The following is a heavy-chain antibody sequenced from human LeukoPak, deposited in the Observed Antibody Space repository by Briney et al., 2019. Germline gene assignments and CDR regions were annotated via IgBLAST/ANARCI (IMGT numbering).Heavy chain of an antibody. J-gene: IGHJ4*02. Sequence: PGGSLRLSCAASGFTFSNYSMNWVRQAPGKGLEWVSDISRSSTTIYYADSVKGRFTISRDNAKNSLYLQMNSLRAEDTAVYYCARAGYSSSWYYFWGQGTLVTVSS. V-gene: IGHV3-48*01. CDR1: GFTFSNYS. CDR3: ARAGYSSSWYYF. CDR2: ISRSSTTI. D-gene: IGHD6-13*01.